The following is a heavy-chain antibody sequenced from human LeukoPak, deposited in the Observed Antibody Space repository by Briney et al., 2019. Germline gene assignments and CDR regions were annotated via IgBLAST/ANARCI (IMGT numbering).Heavy chain of an antibody. CDR3: ARLVVVPAAIGWFDP. V-gene: IGHV4-4*07. CDR1: GAPISSYF. CDR2: ISASGTT. Sequence: SETLSLTCTVSGAPISSYFWSWIRQPPGKGLEWIGRISASGTTNYSPSLQNRLTMSVDTSKNHFSLNLTSVTAADTAVYYCARLVVVPAAIGWFDPWGKGTLVTVSS. D-gene: IGHD2-2*01. J-gene: IGHJ5*02.